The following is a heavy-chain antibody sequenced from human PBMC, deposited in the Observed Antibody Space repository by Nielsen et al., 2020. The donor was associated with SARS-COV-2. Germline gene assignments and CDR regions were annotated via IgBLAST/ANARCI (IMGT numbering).Heavy chain of an antibody. V-gene: IGHV4-61*01. CDR1: RDSVSSGSYY. J-gene: IGHJ4*02. CDR3: VRIGMATISVDY. Sequence: SETLSLTCTVSRDSVSSGSYYWGWIRQPPGKGLEWIGFVYYSGSTNYNPSLKSRVTISVDTSKNQFSLKVNSVTAADTAVYYCVRIGMATISVDYWGRGTLVTVSS. D-gene: IGHD5-24*01. CDR2: VYYSGST.